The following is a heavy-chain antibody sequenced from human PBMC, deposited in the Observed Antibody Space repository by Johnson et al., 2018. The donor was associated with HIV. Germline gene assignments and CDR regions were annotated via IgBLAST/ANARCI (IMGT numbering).Heavy chain of an antibody. CDR3: ASEVEYSILGGV. CDR1: GFTFDDYA. CDR2: ISWNSGSI. V-gene: IGHV3-9*01. D-gene: IGHD6-6*01. J-gene: IGHJ3*01. Sequence: LVESGGGLVQPGRSLRLSCAASGFTFDDYAMHWVRQAPGKGLEWVSGISWNSGSIGYADSVKGRFTISIDNAKNSLYLQMNNLRVEDTAVYYCASEVEYSILGGVWGQGTMVTVSS.